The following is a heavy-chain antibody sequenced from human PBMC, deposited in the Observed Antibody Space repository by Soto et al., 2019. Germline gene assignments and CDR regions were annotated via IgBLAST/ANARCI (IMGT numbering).Heavy chain of an antibody. D-gene: IGHD3-9*01. CDR1: RYTFTSFH. CDR2: INPSSGGT. V-gene: IGHV1-46*01. J-gene: IGHJ4*02. Sequence: ASVKVSCNASRYTFTSFHVHWVRLAPGQGLERVGMINPSSGGTAYQQNFQGRVTMTRDTSTSTVYMVLSSLRSEDTAVYYCARMAGPGLTYFDVWGQGTPVTVSS. CDR3: ARMAGPGLTYFDV.